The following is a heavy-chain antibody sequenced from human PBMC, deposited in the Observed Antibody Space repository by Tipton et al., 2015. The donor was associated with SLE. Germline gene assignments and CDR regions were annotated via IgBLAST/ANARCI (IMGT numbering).Heavy chain of an antibody. CDR2: IYQSGRT. J-gene: IGHJ5*02. CDR1: GGSFRDYY. V-gene: IGHV4-34*09. D-gene: IGHD3-3*01. Sequence: TLSLTCAVYGGSFRDYYWSWILQPPGKGLEWIGNIYQSGRTSYNPSLKSRLTISVDSSKNQFSLKMTSVTAADTAVYFCARGDYDFWSGFPTNWFDPWGQGTLVTVSS. CDR3: ARGDYDFWSGFPTNWFDP.